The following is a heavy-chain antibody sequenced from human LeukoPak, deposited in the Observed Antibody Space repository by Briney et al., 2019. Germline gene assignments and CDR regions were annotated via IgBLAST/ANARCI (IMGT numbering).Heavy chain of an antibody. CDR1: GGSTSSSNYY. CDR3: ATLRYCYGGSSPLGLYFDL. D-gene: IGHD2-15*01. Sequence: SETLSLTCTVSGGSTSSSNYYWGWIRQPPGKGLEWIGSIYYSGGTYYNPSLKSRVTIYVDTSKNQFSLQLSSVTAADTAVYYCATLRYCYGGSSPLGLYFDLWGRGTLVTVSS. J-gene: IGHJ2*01. CDR2: IYYSGGT. V-gene: IGHV4-39*01.